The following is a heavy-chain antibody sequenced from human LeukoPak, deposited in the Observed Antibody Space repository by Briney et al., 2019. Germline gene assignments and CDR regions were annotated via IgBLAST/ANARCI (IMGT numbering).Heavy chain of an antibody. CDR2: ISGSGGST. Sequence: GGSLRLSCAASGFTFSNYAMSWVRQAPGKGLEWVSAISGSGGSTYYADSVKGRFTISRDNSKNTLHLQMNSLRAEDTAVYYCAKDERGYSGYEIFDYWGQGTLVTVSS. J-gene: IGHJ4*02. V-gene: IGHV3-23*01. CDR1: GFTFSNYA. CDR3: AKDERGYSGYEIFDY. D-gene: IGHD5-12*01.